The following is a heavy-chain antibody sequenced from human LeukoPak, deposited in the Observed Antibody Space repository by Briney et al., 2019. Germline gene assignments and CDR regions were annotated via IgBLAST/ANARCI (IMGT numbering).Heavy chain of an antibody. D-gene: IGHD3-22*01. Sequence: GGSLRLSCAASGFIFSNFAMSWVRQAPGKGLEWVSGISGSAFSTSYADSVKGHFTISRDNFKNTVYLEMKSLSAEDTAVYYCARYFDSSCYRPFDYWGQGTLVTVSS. V-gene: IGHV3-23*01. J-gene: IGHJ4*02. CDR2: ISGSAFST. CDR1: GFIFSNFA. CDR3: ARYFDSSCYRPFDY.